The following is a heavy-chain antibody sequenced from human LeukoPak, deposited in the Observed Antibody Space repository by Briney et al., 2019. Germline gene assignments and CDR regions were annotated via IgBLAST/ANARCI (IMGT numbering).Heavy chain of an antibody. Sequence: GGSLRLSCAASGFTFSTYSMNWVRQAPGKGLEWVSSISTSSSYIYYADSVKGRFTISRDNSKNSLYLQMNSLRTEDTALYYCAKDKVGGNSGTALGYWGQGTLVTVSS. D-gene: IGHD4-23*01. CDR2: ISTSSSYI. CDR3: AKDKVGGNSGTALGY. J-gene: IGHJ4*02. CDR1: GFTFSTYS. V-gene: IGHV3-21*04.